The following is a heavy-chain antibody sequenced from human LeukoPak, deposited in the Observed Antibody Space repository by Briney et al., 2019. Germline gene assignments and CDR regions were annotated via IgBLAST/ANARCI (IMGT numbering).Heavy chain of an antibody. J-gene: IGHJ4*02. D-gene: IGHD6-19*01. CDR2: IRGNGAIT. V-gene: IGHV3-23*01. CDR1: GITFSSHA. CDR3: AKAYHDSGCLIDY. Sequence: GGSLRLSCAASGITFSSHAMTWVRQAPGKGLEWVAAIRGNGAITDYADSVKGRFTISRDNSKSTLYLQMNSLRAEDTAVYYCAKAYHDSGCLIDYWGQGTLVTVSS.